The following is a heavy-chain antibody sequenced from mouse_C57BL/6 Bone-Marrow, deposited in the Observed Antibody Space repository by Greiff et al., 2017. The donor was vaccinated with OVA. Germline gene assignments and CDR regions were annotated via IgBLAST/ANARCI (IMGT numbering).Heavy chain of an antibody. V-gene: IGHV5-15*01. CDR1: GFTFSDYG. D-gene: IGHD1-1*01. Sequence: EVQGVESGGGLVQPGGSLKLSCAASGFTFSDYGMAWVRQAPRKGPEWVAFISNLAYSIYYADTVTGRFTISRENAKNTLYLEMSSLRSEDTAMYYCARSGTNGSTWFAYWGQGTLVTVSA. CDR2: ISNLAYSI. CDR3: ARSGTNGSTWFAY. J-gene: IGHJ3*01.